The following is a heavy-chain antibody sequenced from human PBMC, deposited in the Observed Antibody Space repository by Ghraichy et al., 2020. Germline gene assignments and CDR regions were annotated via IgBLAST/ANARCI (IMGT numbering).Heavy chain of an antibody. D-gene: IGHD2-21*02. CDR2: ISYDGSNK. Sequence: GGSLRLSCAASGFTFSSYGMHWVRQAPGKGLEWVALISYDGSNKYYADSVKGRFTISRDNSKNTLYLQMHSLRAEDTAVYSCAKASGVTALRPLDYWGQGTLVTVSS. CDR3: AKASGVTALRPLDY. J-gene: IGHJ4*02. CDR1: GFTFSSYG. V-gene: IGHV3-30*18.